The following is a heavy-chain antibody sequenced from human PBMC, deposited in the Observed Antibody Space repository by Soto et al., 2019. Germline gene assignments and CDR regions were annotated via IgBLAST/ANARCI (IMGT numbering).Heavy chain of an antibody. CDR2: VNGGNGNT. J-gene: IGHJ4*02. D-gene: IGHD1-26*01. CDR1: GYTFTSHV. Sequence: QVQLVQSGAEVKEPGASVKISCKASGYTFTSHVMHWVRQAPGQILEWMGWVNGGNGNTKYSQKFHVRVTITRDTSATTAYVELSRLTSEDRAVEYCARASGLVGPSGDLDYWGQGNLVTVAP. V-gene: IGHV1-3*01. CDR3: ARASGLVGPSGDLDY.